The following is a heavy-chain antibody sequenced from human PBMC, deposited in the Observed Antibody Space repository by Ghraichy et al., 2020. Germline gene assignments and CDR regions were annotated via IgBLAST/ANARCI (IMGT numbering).Heavy chain of an antibody. CDR3: ARRMGSGYDAFDF. J-gene: IGHJ3*01. CDR1: GYSISSGYY. D-gene: IGHD2-15*01. V-gene: IGHV4-38-2*01. CDR2: ISHSGST. Sequence: SETLSLTCAVSGYSISSGYYWGWIRQPPGKGLEWIGSISHSGSTQYNPSLKTPVTISVDTSKNHFSLKLSSVTAADTAVYYCARRMGSGYDAFDFWDQGTMVTVSS.